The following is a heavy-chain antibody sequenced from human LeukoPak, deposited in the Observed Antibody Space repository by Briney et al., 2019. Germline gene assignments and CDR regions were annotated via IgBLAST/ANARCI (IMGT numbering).Heavy chain of an antibody. V-gene: IGHV3-30*04. J-gene: IGHJ4*02. CDR2: VSYDPSKQ. D-gene: IGHD5-18*01. Sequence: PGRSLRLSCAASGFTFTTYSMHWVRQAPGKGLEWVAIVSYDPSKQKYADSVRGRFTISRGNSNNILYLQLNSLRVEDTAIYYCARGSSPWGYTYGYLDSWGQGTLVSVSS. CDR1: GFTFTTYS. CDR3: ARGSSPWGYTYGYLDS.